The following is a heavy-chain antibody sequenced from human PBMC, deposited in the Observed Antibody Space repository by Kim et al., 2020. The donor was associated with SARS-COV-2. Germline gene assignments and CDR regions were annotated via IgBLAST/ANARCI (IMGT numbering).Heavy chain of an antibody. CDR2: INHSGST. J-gene: IGHJ4*02. D-gene: IGHD6-6*01. V-gene: IGHV4-34*01. Sequence: SETLSLNCAVYGGSFSGYYWSWIRQPPGKGLEWIGEINHSGSTNYNPSLKSRVTISVDTSKNQFSLKLSSVTAADTAVYYCARGRRAAPYSASPVDYWGQGTLVTVSS. CDR3: ARGRRAAPYSASPVDY. CDR1: GGSFSGYY.